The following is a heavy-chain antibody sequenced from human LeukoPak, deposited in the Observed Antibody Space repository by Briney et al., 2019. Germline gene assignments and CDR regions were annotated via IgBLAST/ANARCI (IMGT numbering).Heavy chain of an antibody. CDR3: AREIVVVVAATRWFDP. D-gene: IGHD2-15*01. V-gene: IGHV4-4*07. CDR1: GGSISSYY. J-gene: IGHJ5*02. CDR2: IYTSGST. Sequence: SETLSLTCTVSGGSISSYYWSWIRQPAGKGLEWIGRIYTSGSTNYNPSLKSRVTISVDTSKNQFSLKLSSVTAADTAVYYCAREIVVVVAATRWFDPWGQGTLVTVSS.